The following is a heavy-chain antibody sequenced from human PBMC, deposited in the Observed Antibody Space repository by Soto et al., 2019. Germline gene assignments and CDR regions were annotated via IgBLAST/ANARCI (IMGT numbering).Heavy chain of an antibody. V-gene: IGHV1-24*01. CDR1: GYTLTEFS. CDR3: ARDLERDGYNYVDY. Sequence: ASVKVSCKVSGYTLTEFSMNWVRQAPGKGLEWMGGFHPKDGETLYAQKFQGRVTMTEDTSSDTAYMELSSLRSEDTAVYYCARDLERDGYNYVDYWGQGTLVTVSS. D-gene: IGHD5-12*01. CDR2: FHPKDGET. J-gene: IGHJ4*02.